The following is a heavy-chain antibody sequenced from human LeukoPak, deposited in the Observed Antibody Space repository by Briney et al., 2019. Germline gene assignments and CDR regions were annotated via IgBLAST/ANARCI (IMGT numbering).Heavy chain of an antibody. D-gene: IGHD3-9*01. J-gene: IGHJ4*02. CDR2: ISAYNGNT. CDR3: ARALTPGYYDILTGYGP. V-gene: IGHV1-18*01. CDR1: GYTFTSYG. Sequence: ASVKVSCKASGYTFTSYGISWVRQAPGQGLEWMGWISAYNGNTNYAQKLQGRVTMTTDTSTSTAYMELRSLRSDDTAVYYCARALTPGYYDILTGYGPWGQGTLVTVSS.